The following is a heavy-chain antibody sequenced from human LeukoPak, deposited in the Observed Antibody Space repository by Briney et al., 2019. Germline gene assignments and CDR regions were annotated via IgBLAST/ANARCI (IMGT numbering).Heavy chain of an antibody. D-gene: IGHD3-3*01. CDR1: GYTFTTYD. CDR3: TRGLWRKVDY. Sequence: ASVKVSSKPSGYTFTTYDINWVRQAPGKGLEWMGWMNPNSGNTGYAQKFQGRVTMTRNTSISTAYMELSSLRSEDTAVYYCTRGLWRKVDYWGQGTLVTVSS. CDR2: MNPNSGNT. V-gene: IGHV1-8*01. J-gene: IGHJ4*02.